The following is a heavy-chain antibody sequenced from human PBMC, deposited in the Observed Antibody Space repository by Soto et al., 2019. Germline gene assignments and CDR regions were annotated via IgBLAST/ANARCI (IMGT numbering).Heavy chain of an antibody. CDR1: GGSISSYY. CDR2: IYYSGST. CDR3: ARGGPDNNWFDP. D-gene: IGHD2-15*01. J-gene: IGHJ5*02. V-gene: IGHV4-59*01. Sequence: SETLSLTCTVSGGSISSYYWSWIRQPPGKGLEWIGYIYYSGSTNYNPSLKSRVTISVDTSKNQFSLKLSSVTAADTAVYYCARGGPDNNWFDPWGQGTLVTVSS.